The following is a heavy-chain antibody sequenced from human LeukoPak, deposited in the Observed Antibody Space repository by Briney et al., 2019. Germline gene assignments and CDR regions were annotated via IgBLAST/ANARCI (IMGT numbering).Heavy chain of an antibody. J-gene: IGHJ3*02. CDR2: IRTDGLET. CDR1: GFSFNDYW. Sequence: QSGGSLRLSCAASGFSFNDYWMHWVRQAPGKGLVWVSRIRTDGLETSYADSVKGRFTVSRDNAKNTLYLQMNSLRAEDTAVYYCARVMSGYYVVLDIWGQGTMVTVSS. CDR3: ARVMSGYYVVLDI. D-gene: IGHD3-3*01. V-gene: IGHV3-74*01.